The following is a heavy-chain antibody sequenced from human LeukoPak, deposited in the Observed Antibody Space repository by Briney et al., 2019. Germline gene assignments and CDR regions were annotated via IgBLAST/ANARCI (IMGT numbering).Heavy chain of an antibody. CDR3: AKVPLSNYVPYYYGMGV. Sequence: GGSLRLSCAASGFTFSSYGMHWVRQAPGKGLEWVAVISYDGSNKYYADSVKGRFTISRDNSKNTLYLQMNSLRAEDTAVYYCAKVPLSNYVPYYYGMGVWGQGTTVTVSS. V-gene: IGHV3-30*18. D-gene: IGHD4-11*01. CDR2: ISYDGSNK. CDR1: GFTFSSYG. J-gene: IGHJ6*02.